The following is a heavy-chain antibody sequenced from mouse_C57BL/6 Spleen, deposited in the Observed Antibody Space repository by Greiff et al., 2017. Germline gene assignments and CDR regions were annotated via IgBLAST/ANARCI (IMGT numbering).Heavy chain of an antibody. D-gene: IGHD2-4*01. V-gene: IGHV1-26*01. CDR1: GYTFTDYY. Sequence: EVQLQQSEPELVKPGASVKISCKASGYTFTDYYMNWVKQSHGKSLEWIGDINPNNGGTSYNQKFKGKATLTVDKSSSTAYMELRSLTSEDSAVYYCARGGLRLGLAYWGQGTLVTVSA. CDR3: ARGGLRLGLAY. J-gene: IGHJ3*01. CDR2: INPNNGGT.